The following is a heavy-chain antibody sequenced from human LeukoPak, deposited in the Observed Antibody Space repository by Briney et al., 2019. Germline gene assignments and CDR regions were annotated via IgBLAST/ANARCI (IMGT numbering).Heavy chain of an antibody. CDR1: GVTFDDYA. D-gene: IGHD6-6*01. J-gene: IGHJ4*02. CDR2: MTWNGAII. CDR3: AKGASYSTSSAFDS. Sequence: GRSLRLSCAVSGVTFDDYAMHWVRQAPGRGLEWVSGMTWNGAIIGYAQSVRGRFTISRDNAKKSLYLQMNSLRAEDTASYYCAKGASYSTSSAFDSWGQGTQVTVSS. V-gene: IGHV3-9*01.